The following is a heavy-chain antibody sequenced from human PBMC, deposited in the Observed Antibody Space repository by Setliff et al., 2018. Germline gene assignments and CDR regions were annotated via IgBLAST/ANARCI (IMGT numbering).Heavy chain of an antibody. D-gene: IGHD2-2*01. V-gene: IGHV4-59*12. Sequence: PSETLSLTCTVSDGSLSPYYWSWIRQPPGKGLEFIGYDYYSGTANYSPSLRSRLTISVDTSKNQFSLKLSSVTAAETAVYYCARGIGGYCSSMSCSNESWPWGQGTLVTVSS. J-gene: IGHJ5*02. CDR3: ARGIGGYCSSMSCSNESWP. CDR2: DYYSGTA. CDR1: DGSLSPYY.